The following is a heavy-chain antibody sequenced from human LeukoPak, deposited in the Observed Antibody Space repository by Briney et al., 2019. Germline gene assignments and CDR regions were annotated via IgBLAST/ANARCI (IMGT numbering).Heavy chain of an antibody. V-gene: IGHV3-74*01. CDR2: IKTDGTYT. CDR1: GFTFGAYW. Sequence: PGGSLRLSCVASGFTFGAYWMHWVRRVPGKGLVWVSGIKTDGTYTNYADSVKGRFTIFRDNAKNTLYLQMNSLRAEDTAVYYCAKGTAMVRSQLDYWGQGTLVTVSS. D-gene: IGHD5-18*01. J-gene: IGHJ4*02. CDR3: AKGTAMVRSQLDY.